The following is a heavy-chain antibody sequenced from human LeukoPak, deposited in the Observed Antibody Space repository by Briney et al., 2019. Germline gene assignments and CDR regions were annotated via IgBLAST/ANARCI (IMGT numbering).Heavy chain of an antibody. J-gene: IGHJ4*02. V-gene: IGHV2-70*11. D-gene: IGHD4-17*01. Sequence: ESGPTLVNPTQTLTLTCTFSGFSLSTSGMCVSWIRQPPGKALEWLARIDWDDDKYYSTSLKTRLTISKDTSKNQVVLTMTNMDPVDTATYYCARIPVYGDHVGPFGYWGQGTLVTVSS. CDR1: GFSLSTSGMC. CDR2: IDWDDDK. CDR3: ARIPVYGDHVGPFGY.